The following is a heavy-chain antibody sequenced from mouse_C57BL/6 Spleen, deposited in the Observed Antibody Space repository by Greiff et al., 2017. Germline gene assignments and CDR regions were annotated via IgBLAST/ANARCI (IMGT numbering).Heavy chain of an antibody. CDR3: ANTTVDAMDY. Sequence: QVQLKQPGAELVKPGASVKLSCKASGYTFTSYWMHWVKQRPGRGLEWIGRIDPNSGGTKYNEKFKSKATLTVDKPSSTAYMQLSSLTSEDSAGYYCANTTVDAMDYWGQGTSVTVAS. V-gene: IGHV1-72*01. CDR2: IDPNSGGT. J-gene: IGHJ4*01. D-gene: IGHD1-1*01. CDR1: GYTFTSYW.